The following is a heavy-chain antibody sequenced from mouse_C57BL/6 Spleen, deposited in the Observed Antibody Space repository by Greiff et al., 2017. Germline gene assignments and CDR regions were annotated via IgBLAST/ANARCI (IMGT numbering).Heavy chain of an antibody. Sequence: QVQLKHSGPGLVQPSQSLSITCTASGFYLTSYGVHWVRQSPGKGLEWLGVIWRGGSTDYNAAIISRLSISKDNPKSQFFFKMNSLQANDTAIYYCARSLRPYAMDYWGQGTSVTVSS. D-gene: IGHD1-2*01. CDR1: GFYLTSYG. CDR3: ARSLRPYAMDY. CDR2: IWRGGST. J-gene: IGHJ4*01. V-gene: IGHV2-2*02.